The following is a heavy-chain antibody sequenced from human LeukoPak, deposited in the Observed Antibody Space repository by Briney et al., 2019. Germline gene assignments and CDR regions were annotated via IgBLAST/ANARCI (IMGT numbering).Heavy chain of an antibody. Sequence: SETLSRTCTVSGGSISSYYWSWIRQPAGKGLEWIGRIYTSGSTNYNPSLKSRVTMSVDTSKNQFSLKLSSVTAADTAVYYCARDYYDFWSGYPMDWFDPWGQGTLVTVSS. D-gene: IGHD3-3*01. J-gene: IGHJ5*02. CDR2: IYTSGST. V-gene: IGHV4-4*07. CDR3: ARDYYDFWSGYPMDWFDP. CDR1: GGSISSYY.